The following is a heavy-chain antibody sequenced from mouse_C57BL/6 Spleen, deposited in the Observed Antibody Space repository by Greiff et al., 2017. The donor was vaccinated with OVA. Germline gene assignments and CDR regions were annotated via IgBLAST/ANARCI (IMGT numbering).Heavy chain of an antibody. CDR3: ASVGGYDSYYAMDY. Sequence: QVQLQQSGAELVRPGSSVKLSCKASGYTFTSYWMDWVKQRPGQGLEWIGNIYPSDSETHYNQKFKDKATLTVDKSSSTASMQLSSLTSEDSAVYYCASVGGYDSYYAMDYWGQGTSVTVSS. V-gene: IGHV1-61*01. J-gene: IGHJ4*01. CDR1: GYTFTSYW. D-gene: IGHD2-2*01. CDR2: IYPSDSET.